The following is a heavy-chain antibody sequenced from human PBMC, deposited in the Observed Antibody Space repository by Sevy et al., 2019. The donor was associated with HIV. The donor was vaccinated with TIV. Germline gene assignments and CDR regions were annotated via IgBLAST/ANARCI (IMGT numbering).Heavy chain of an antibody. CDR1: GYSFANNW. J-gene: IGHJ4*02. D-gene: IGHD6-13*01. CDR3: ARLPVAAAGLYYFDY. Sequence: GESLKISCKGSGYSFANNWIGWVRQMPGKCLEWMGIVYPGDSDTTYSPSFQGQVTISVDKSISTAYLQWNSLKASDTAMYYCARLPVAAAGLYYFDYWGQGTLVTVSS. V-gene: IGHV5-51*01. CDR2: VYPGDSDT.